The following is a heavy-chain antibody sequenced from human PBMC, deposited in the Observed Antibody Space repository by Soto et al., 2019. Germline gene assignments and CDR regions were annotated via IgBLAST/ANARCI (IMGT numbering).Heavy chain of an antibody. D-gene: IGHD5-18*01. CDR2: TYYRSKWYN. Sequence: SQTLSLTCAISGDSVSSNSAAWNWIRQSPSRGLEWLGRTYYRSKWYNDYAVSVKSRITINPDTSKNQFSLQLNSVTPEDTAVYYCASDSRVRYGYSYYFDYWGQGTLVTVSS. J-gene: IGHJ4*02. CDR1: GDSVSSNSAA. CDR3: ASDSRVRYGYSYYFDY. V-gene: IGHV6-1*01.